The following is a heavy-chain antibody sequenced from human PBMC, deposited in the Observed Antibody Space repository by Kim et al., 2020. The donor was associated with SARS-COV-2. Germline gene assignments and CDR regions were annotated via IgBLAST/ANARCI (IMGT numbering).Heavy chain of an antibody. Sequence: YAQKLQGRVTMTTDPSTSTAYMELRSLRSDDTAVYYCARYCSSTSCSMDVWGQGTTVTVSS. J-gene: IGHJ6*02. D-gene: IGHD2-2*01. CDR3: ARYCSSTSCSMDV. V-gene: IGHV1-18*01.